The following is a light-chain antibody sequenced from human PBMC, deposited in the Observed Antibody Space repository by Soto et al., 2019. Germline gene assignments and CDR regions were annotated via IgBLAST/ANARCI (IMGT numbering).Light chain of an antibody. CDR1: ESVNIW. Sequence: DIQMTQSPSILSASVGERVTITCRANESVNIWLAWYQQKPGQAPKLLIQKASTLQSGVPSRFGGGGSGTECTLTISNLQPEDFATSYCQQYHRSSRTFGQGTKVDIK. CDR2: KAS. CDR3: QQYHRSSRT. V-gene: IGKV1-5*03. J-gene: IGKJ1*01.